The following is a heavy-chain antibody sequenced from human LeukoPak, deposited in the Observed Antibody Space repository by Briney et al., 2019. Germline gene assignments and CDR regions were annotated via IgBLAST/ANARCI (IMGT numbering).Heavy chain of an antibody. D-gene: IGHD3-10*01. J-gene: IGHJ4*02. Sequence: SGTLSLTCAVSGGSISSRNWWSWVRQPPGKGLESIGEIYHSGSTNYNPSLKSRVTISVDKSKNQFSLKLSSVTAADTAVYYCARVDHMVRGVIDYWGQGTLVTVSS. CDR3: ARVDHMVRGVIDY. CDR1: GGSISSRNW. CDR2: IYHSGST. V-gene: IGHV4-4*02.